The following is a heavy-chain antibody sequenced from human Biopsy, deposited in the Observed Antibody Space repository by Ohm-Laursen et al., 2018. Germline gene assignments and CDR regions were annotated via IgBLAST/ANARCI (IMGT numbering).Heavy chain of an antibody. V-gene: IGHV4-39*01. CDR1: GGSISSRNHY. Sequence: SETLSITCSVSGGSISSRNHYWGWLRQPPGKGLEWIGHVSYSGSTLYNSSLESRVTVSVDTSKNQFPLRLTSMSASDTAVYYFARHSLDDFWSGAHYYFDYWGLGTLVTVSS. CDR3: ARHSLDDFWSGAHYYFDY. D-gene: IGHD3-3*01. J-gene: IGHJ4*02. CDR2: VSYSGST.